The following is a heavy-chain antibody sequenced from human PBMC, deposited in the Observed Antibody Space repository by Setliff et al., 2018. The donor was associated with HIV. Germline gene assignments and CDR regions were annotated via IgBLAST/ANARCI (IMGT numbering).Heavy chain of an antibody. CDR3: AKDGQGYCSGGSCYPDY. CDR2: MPYDGTNE. CDR1: GLIFSSYG. V-gene: IGHV3-30*02. J-gene: IGHJ4*02. Sequence: GGSLRLSCVASGLIFSSYGIHWVRQAPGKGLEWVTFMPYDGTNEYYADSVKGRFTVSRDNSKNTLYLQMNGLRADDTAMYYCAKDGQGYCSGGSCYPDYWGQGTPVTVSS. D-gene: IGHD2-15*01.